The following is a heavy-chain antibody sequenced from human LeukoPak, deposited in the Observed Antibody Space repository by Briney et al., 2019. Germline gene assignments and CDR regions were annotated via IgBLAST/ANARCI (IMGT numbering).Heavy chain of an antibody. J-gene: IGHJ4*02. D-gene: IGHD5-24*01. Sequence: GRSLRLSCAASGFTFSTYGMHWVRQAPGKGLEWLAVIWYDGSNLYYADSVKGRFAISRDNSRNTLYLLLNSLRAEDTAVYYCARAPDGYNFDYWGQGTLVTVSS. CDR3: ARAPDGYNFDY. CDR2: IWYDGSNL. CDR1: GFTFSTYG. V-gene: IGHV3-33*01.